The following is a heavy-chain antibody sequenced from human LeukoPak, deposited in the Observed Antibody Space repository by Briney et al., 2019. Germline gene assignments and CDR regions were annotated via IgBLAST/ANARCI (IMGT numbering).Heavy chain of an antibody. Sequence: PSETLSLTCTVSGGSISSYYWSWIRQPPGKGLEWIGYTYYSGSTNYNPSLKSRVTISVDTSKNQFSLKLSSVTAADTAVYYCARVRPYAYPVPDYWGQGTLVTVSS. V-gene: IGHV4-59*01. D-gene: IGHD3-16*01. CDR2: TYYSGST. CDR1: GGSISSYY. J-gene: IGHJ4*02. CDR3: ARVRPYAYPVPDY.